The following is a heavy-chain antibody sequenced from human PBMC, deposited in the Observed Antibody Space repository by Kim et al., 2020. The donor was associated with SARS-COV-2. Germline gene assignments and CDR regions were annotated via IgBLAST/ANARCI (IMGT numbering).Heavy chain of an antibody. J-gene: IGHJ2*01. Sequence: ASVKVSCKASGYTFTSYYMHWVRQAPGQGLEWMGIINPSGGSTSYAQKFQGRVTMTRDTSTSTVYMELSSLRSEDTAVYYCARDGFGGLPDYGDPYWYFDLWGRGTLVTVSS. D-gene: IGHD4-17*01. CDR3: ARDGFGGLPDYGDPYWYFDL. CDR1: GYTFTSYY. CDR2: INPSGGST. V-gene: IGHV1-46*01.